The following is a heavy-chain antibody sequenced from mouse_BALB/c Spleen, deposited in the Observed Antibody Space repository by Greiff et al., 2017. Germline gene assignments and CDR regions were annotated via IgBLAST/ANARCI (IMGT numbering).Heavy chain of an antibody. CDR3: ARDSSGYVGYYAMDY. CDR2: ISSGGSYT. CDR1: GFTFSSYA. Sequence: EVKVVESGGGLVKPGGSLKLSCAASGFTFSSYAMSWVRQSPEKRLEWVAEISSGGSYTYYPDTVTGRFTISRDNAKNTLYLEMSSLRSEDTAMYYCARDSSGYVGYYAMDYWGQGTSVTVAS. D-gene: IGHD3-1*01. J-gene: IGHJ4*01. V-gene: IGHV5-9-4*01.